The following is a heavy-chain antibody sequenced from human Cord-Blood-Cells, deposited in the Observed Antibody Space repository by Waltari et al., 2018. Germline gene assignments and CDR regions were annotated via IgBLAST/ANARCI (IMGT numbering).Heavy chain of an antibody. Sequence: QVQLQESGPGLVKPSETLSLTCTVSGGSISSYYCSWIRQPAGQGLEWIGRIYTSGSTNYNPSLKSRVTMSVDTSKNQFSLKLSSVTAADTAVYYCAREEDGYYDSSGYYGGWYFDLWGRGTLVTVSS. J-gene: IGHJ2*01. D-gene: IGHD3-22*01. CDR2: IYTSGST. CDR3: AREEDGYYDSSGYYGGWYFDL. CDR1: GGSISSYY. V-gene: IGHV4-4*07.